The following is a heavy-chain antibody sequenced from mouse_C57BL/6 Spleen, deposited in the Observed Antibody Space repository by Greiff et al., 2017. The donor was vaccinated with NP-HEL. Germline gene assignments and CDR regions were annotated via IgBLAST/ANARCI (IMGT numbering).Heavy chain of an antibody. CDR2: INPSNGGT. V-gene: IGHV1-53*01. CDR1: GYTFTSYW. J-gene: IGHJ4*01. D-gene: IGHD4-1*01. CDR3: ARGDNWDDAMDY. Sequence: VQLQQSGTELVKPGASVKLSCKASGYTFTSYWMHWVKQRPGQGLEWIGNINPSNGGTNYNEKFKSKATLTVDKSSSTAYMQLSSLTSEDSAVYYCARGDNWDDAMDYWGQGTSVTVSS.